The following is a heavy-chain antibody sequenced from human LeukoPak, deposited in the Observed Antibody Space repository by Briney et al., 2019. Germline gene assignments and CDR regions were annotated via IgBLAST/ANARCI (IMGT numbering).Heavy chain of an antibody. Sequence: KTSETLSLTCTVSGGSISSYYWSWIRQPPGKGLEWIGYIYYSGSTNYNPSLKSRVTISVDTSKNQFSLKLSSVTAADTAVYYCARGYSYGPYYYYYYMDVWGKGTTVTVSS. J-gene: IGHJ6*03. V-gene: IGHV4-59*01. CDR2: IYYSGST. CDR1: GGSISSYY. D-gene: IGHD5-18*01. CDR3: ARGYSYGPYYYYYYMDV.